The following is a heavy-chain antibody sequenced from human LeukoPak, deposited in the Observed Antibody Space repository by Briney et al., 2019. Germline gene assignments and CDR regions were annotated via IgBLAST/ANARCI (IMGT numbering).Heavy chain of an antibody. V-gene: IGHV3-7*01. Sequence: GGSLRLSCAASRFAFSRYWMTWGRQAPGKGLEWVANIKEDGSDKYYVDSVMGRFTISRDTAKNSLYLQMNSLRVEDTAVYFCARHLNWAFDYWGQGILVTVSS. CDR2: IKEDGSDK. D-gene: IGHD7-27*01. J-gene: IGHJ4*02. CDR1: RFAFSRYW. CDR3: ARHLNWAFDY.